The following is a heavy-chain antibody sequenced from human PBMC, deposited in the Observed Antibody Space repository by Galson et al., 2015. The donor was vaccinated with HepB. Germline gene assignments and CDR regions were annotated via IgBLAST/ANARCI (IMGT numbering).Heavy chain of an antibody. CDR1: GFTVGDNY. Sequence: SLRLSCAASGFTVGDNYISWVRQAPGKGLEWIPVLYPPGNTYYADSVKGRFTISRDTSKNTLYLQMNSLKVEDTAGYYCAGEGGPGPGSFNYWGQGTLVAVSA. CDR2: LYPPGNT. V-gene: IGHV3-53*01. CDR3: AGEGGPGPGSFNY. J-gene: IGHJ4*02.